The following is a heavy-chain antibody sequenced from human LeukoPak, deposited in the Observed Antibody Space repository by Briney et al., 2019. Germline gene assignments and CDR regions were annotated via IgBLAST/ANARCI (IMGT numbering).Heavy chain of an antibody. Sequence: GGSLRLSCAASGFTFSSYWVSWVRQAPGKGLEWVANIKQDGSEKYYVDSVKGRFTISRDNAKNSLYLQMNSLRAEDTAVYYCARDWVDFWSGYQGDAFDIWGQGTMVTVSS. CDR3: ARDWVDFWSGYQGDAFDI. D-gene: IGHD3-3*01. J-gene: IGHJ3*02. V-gene: IGHV3-7*01. CDR1: GFTFSSYW. CDR2: IKQDGSEK.